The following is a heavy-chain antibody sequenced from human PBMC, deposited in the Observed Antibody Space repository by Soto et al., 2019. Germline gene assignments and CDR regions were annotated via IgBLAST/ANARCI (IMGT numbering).Heavy chain of an antibody. CDR3: ARGYGDFDY. V-gene: IGHV4-34*01. D-gene: IGHD4-17*01. CDR1: GGSFSGYY. Sequence: SATLSLTCAVYGGSFSGYYWSWIRQPPGKGLEWIGEINHSGSTNYNPSLKSRVTISVDTSKNQFSLKLSSVTAADTAVYYCARGYGDFDYWGQGTLVTVSS. J-gene: IGHJ4*02. CDR2: INHSGST.